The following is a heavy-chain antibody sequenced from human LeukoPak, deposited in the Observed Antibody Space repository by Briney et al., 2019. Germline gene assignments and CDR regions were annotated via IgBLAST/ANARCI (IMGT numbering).Heavy chain of an antibody. CDR3: AKDVGGSRVFDY. Sequence: GGSLRLSCAASGFTFNMYAMTWVRQAPDKGLEWVSSISSSGDNTYNAASVKGRFTIFRDNSKNTLYLQMNSLRAEDTAVYYCAKDVGGSRVFDYWGQGTLVTVSS. CDR1: GFTFNMYA. CDR2: ISSSGDNT. V-gene: IGHV3-23*01. D-gene: IGHD1-26*01. J-gene: IGHJ4*02.